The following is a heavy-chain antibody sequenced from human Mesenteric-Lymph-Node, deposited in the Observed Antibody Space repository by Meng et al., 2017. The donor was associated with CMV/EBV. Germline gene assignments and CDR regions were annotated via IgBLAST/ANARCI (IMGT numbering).Heavy chain of an antibody. Sequence: ASVKVSCKASGYTFTGYYMHWVRQAPGQGLEWMGWINPNSGGTNYAQKFQGRVTMTRDTSISTAYMELSRLRSDDTAVYYCAKRIVVVAEGDWFDPWGQGTLVTVSS. V-gene: IGHV1-2*02. CDR2: INPNSGGT. CDR3: AKRIVVVAEGDWFDP. J-gene: IGHJ5*02. CDR1: GYTFTGYY. D-gene: IGHD2-21*01.